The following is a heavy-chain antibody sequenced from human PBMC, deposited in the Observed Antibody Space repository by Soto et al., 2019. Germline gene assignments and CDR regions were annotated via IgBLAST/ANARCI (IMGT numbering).Heavy chain of an antibody. Sequence: QVQLVQSGAEVKKPGASVKVSCKASGYTFTSYYMHWVRQAPGQGLEWMGIINPKGGRTSYAQKFQGRVIMTRDTSTSTVYMELNSLRSEDTAIYYCAREEWRYEGLPSGELSLSGRWFDSWGQGTLVTVSS. D-gene: IGHD3-16*02. CDR1: GYTFTSYY. CDR3: AREEWRYEGLPSGELSLSGRWFDS. CDR2: INPKGGRT. V-gene: IGHV1-46*01. J-gene: IGHJ5*01.